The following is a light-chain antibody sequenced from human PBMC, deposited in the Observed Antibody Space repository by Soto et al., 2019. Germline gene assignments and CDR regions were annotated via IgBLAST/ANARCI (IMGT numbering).Light chain of an antibody. V-gene: IGLV2-8*01. CDR3: SSYAGSNNPVI. CDR2: EVS. Sequence: QSALTQPPSASASPGQSVTSSCTGTSSDVGGYNYVSWYQQHPDKARKFLIFEVSRRPSGVPDRFSGSKSGNTASLTVSGLQADDEADYYCSSYAGSNNPVIFGGGTNLTVL. J-gene: IGLJ2*01. CDR1: SSDVGGYNY.